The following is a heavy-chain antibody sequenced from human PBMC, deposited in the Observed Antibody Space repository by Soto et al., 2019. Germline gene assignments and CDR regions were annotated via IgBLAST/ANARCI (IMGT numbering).Heavy chain of an antibody. D-gene: IGHD7-27*01. Sequence: PGESLKISCKGSGYSFTSYWIGWVRQMPGKGLEWMGIIYPGDSDTRYSPSFQGQVTISADKSISTAYLQWSSLKASDTAIYYCAREMGTIYDAFDVWGQGTMVTVSS. CDR2: IYPGDSDT. V-gene: IGHV5-51*01. J-gene: IGHJ3*01. CDR3: AREMGTIYDAFDV. CDR1: GYSFTSYW.